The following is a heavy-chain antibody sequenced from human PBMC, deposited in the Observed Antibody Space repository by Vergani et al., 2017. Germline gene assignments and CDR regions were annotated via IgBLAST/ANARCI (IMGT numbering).Heavy chain of an antibody. CDR1: GFTFSSYW. CDR3: ARVRYYYDSSGYQPFGD. Sequence: EVQLVESGGGLVQPGGSLRLSCAASGFTFSSYWMHWVRQAPGKGLVWVSRINSDGSSTSYADSVKGRFTISRDNAKNTLYLQMNSLRAEDTAVYYCARVRYYYDSSGYQPFGDWGQGTLVTVSS. D-gene: IGHD3-22*01. V-gene: IGHV3-74*02. CDR2: INSDGSST. J-gene: IGHJ4*02.